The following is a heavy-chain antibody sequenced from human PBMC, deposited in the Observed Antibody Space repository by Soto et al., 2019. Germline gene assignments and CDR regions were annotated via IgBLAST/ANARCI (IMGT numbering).Heavy chain of an antibody. CDR2: IKQDGSEK. J-gene: IGHJ4*02. D-gene: IGHD3-3*01. CDR1: GFTFSSYW. Sequence: GGSLRLSCAAYGFTFSSYWMSWVRQAPGKGLEWVANIKQDGSEKYYVDSVKGRFTISRDNAKNSLYLQMNSLRAEDTAVYYCARIYDFWSGAFDYWGQGTLVTVSS. CDR3: ARIYDFWSGAFDY. V-gene: IGHV3-7*01.